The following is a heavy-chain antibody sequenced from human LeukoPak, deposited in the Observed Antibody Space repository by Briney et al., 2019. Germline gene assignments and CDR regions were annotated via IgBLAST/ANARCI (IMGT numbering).Heavy chain of an antibody. J-gene: IGHJ4*02. D-gene: IGHD6-19*01. CDR3: ASQKLAVAAFDY. Sequence: ASVKVSCKASGYTFTSYGISWVRQAPGQGLEWMGWISAYNGNTNYAQKLQGRVTMTTDTSTSTAYMELRSLRSDDAAVYYCASQKLAVAAFDYWGQGTLVTVSS. CDR2: ISAYNGNT. CDR1: GYTFTSYG. V-gene: IGHV1-18*01.